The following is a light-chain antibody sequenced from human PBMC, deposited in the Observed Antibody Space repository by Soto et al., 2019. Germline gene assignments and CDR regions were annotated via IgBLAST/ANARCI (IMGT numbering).Light chain of an antibody. J-gene: IGKJ2*01. Sequence: EIVLTQSPGTLSLSPGERATLSCRASQSVSSSYLAWYQQKPGQAPRLLIYGASSRATGIPDRFSGSGSGTDFTLTISRLEPEDFAVYYCLQYGSSPPYTFGQGNKLEIK. CDR2: GAS. V-gene: IGKV3-20*01. CDR3: LQYGSSPPYT. CDR1: QSVSSSY.